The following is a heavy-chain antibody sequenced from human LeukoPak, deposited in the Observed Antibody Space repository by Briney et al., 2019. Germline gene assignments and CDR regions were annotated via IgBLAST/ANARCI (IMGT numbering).Heavy chain of an antibody. CDR3: ARWKLDWNYGDWFDP. D-gene: IGHD1-7*01. J-gene: IGHJ5*02. V-gene: IGHV4-61*01. Sequence: SETLSLTCTVSGGSVSSGSYYWSWIRQPPGKGLEWVGYIYYSGSTSYNPSLKSRVTISVDTSKNQFSLKLSSVTAPDTAVYYCARWKLDWNYGDWFDPWGQGTLVTVSS. CDR1: GGSVSSGSYY. CDR2: IYYSGST.